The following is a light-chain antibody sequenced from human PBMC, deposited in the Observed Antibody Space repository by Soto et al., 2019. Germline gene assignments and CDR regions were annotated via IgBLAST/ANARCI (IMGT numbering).Light chain of an antibody. J-gene: IGKJ1*01. CDR3: QQHDELPPA. CDR1: KGLGSN. V-gene: IGKV3-15*01. CDR2: SAS. Sequence: EIVMTQSPFTLLGSQGEKVISSCRPSKGLGSNLAWYQQKPGQTPRLLIYSASIRAAATPARFSGSGAGTNFSLTISSLQSEDFAVYYCQQHDELPPAFGQGTKVDLK.